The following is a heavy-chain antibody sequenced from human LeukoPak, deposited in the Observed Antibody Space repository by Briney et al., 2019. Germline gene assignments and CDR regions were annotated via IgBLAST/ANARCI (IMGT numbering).Heavy chain of an antibody. J-gene: IGHJ4*02. CDR3: ATLPRVFCSSWYFDY. Sequence: GASVKVSCKASGYTLTSYGISWVRQAPGQGLEWMGWISAYNGNTNYAQKLQGRVTMTTDASTSTAYMELRSLGSDDTAVYYCATLPRVFCSSWYFDYWGQGTLATVSS. V-gene: IGHV1-18*01. CDR2: ISAYNGNT. CDR1: GYTLTSYG. D-gene: IGHD6-13*01.